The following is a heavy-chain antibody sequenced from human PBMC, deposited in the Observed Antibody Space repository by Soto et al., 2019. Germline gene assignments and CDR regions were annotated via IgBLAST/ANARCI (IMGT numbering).Heavy chain of an antibody. J-gene: IGHJ6*03. CDR3: AREDELVVPAANPPSAYYYMDV. CDR2: IWYDGSNK. D-gene: IGHD2-2*01. CDR1: GFTFSSYG. V-gene: IGHV3-33*01. Sequence: GGSLRLSCAASGFTFSSYGMHWVRQAPGKGLEWVAVIWYDGSNKYYADSVKGRFNISRDNSKNTLYLTMNSPRAEDTAVYYCAREDELVVPAANPPSAYYYMDVWGKGTTVTVSS.